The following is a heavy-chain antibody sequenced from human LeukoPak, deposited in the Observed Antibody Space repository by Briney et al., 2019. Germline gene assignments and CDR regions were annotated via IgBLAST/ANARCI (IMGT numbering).Heavy chain of an antibody. CDR3: ASDPPWENDPLDI. Sequence: GGSLRLSCAASGFTFSTYSMNWVRQAPGKGLDWVANIRQDGSVQYYVDSVKGRFTISRDNAKNSLYLQMNSLRAEDTAVYFCASDPPWENDPLDIWGQGTMVTVSS. D-gene: IGHD1-26*01. V-gene: IGHV3-7*01. CDR2: IRQDGSVQ. CDR1: GFTFSTYS. J-gene: IGHJ3*02.